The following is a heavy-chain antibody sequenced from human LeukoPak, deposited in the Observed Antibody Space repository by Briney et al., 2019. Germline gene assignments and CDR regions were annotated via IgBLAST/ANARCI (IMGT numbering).Heavy chain of an antibody. J-gene: IGHJ4*02. Sequence: GGSLRLSCAASGFTFADYAMHWVRQAPGKGLEWVSLIRGDGGSTYYAKSVKGRFTISRGNSKNSLYLQMNSLRTEDTALYYCAKGTASRLALDYWGQGTLVTVSS. CDR2: IRGDGGST. CDR1: GFTFADYA. D-gene: IGHD6-19*01. V-gene: IGHV3-43*02. CDR3: AKGTASRLALDY.